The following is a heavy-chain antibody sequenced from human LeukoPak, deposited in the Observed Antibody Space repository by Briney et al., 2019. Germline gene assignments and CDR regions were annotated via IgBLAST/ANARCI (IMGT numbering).Heavy chain of an antibody. J-gene: IGHJ4*02. CDR3: ATDSLVANF. D-gene: IGHD5-12*01. CDR2: ISGSGGST. CDR1: GFTFSSYA. V-gene: IGHV3-23*01. Sequence: SGRSLRLSCAASGFTFSSYAMSWVRQAPGKGLEWVSAISGSGGSTYYADSVKGRFTISRDNSKNTVYLQMNSLKTEDTALYYCATDSLVANFWGQGTLVTVSS.